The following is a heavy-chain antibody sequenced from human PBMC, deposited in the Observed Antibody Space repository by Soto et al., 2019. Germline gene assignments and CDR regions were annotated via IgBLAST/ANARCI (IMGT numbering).Heavy chain of an antibody. D-gene: IGHD2-21*01. CDR3: ARGLATIPVFAFDI. Sequence: SGPTLVNPTHTLTLTCSFSGVSLSTSGGGVGWIRQSPGKALEWLALIYWSGDEHYRPSLKSRLSIIKDTSKNHVVLIMTDMDPVYTATYYCARGLATIPVFAFDICGQGTMVTVSS. CDR2: IYWSGDE. V-gene: IGHV2-5*01. J-gene: IGHJ3*02. CDR1: GVSLSTSGGG.